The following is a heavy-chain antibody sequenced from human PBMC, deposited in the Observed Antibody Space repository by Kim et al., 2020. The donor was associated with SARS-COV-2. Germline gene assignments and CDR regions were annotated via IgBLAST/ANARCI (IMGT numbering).Heavy chain of an antibody. Sequence: STYYADSVQGRFTISRDIPKDTLYLQMSSLRAEDTAVYYCSSSTVGAYFDYWGQGSLVTVSS. CDR3: SSSTVGAYFDY. J-gene: IGHJ4*02. D-gene: IGHD1-26*01. V-gene: IGHV3-53*01. CDR2: ST.